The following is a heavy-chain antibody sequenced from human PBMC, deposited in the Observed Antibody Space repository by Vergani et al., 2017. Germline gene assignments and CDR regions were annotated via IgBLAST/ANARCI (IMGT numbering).Heavy chain of an antibody. V-gene: IGHV1-69*01. Sequence: QVQLVQSGAEVKKPGSSVKVSCKAPGGTFSSYAISWVRQAPGQGLEWMGGIIPIFGTANYAQKFQGRVTITADESTSTAYMELSSLRSEDTAVYYCARAVGEVTINYYYYYMDVWGKGTTVTVSS. CDR1: GGTFSSYA. D-gene: IGHD3-3*01. J-gene: IGHJ6*03. CDR2: IIPIFGTA. CDR3: ARAVGEVTINYYYYYMDV.